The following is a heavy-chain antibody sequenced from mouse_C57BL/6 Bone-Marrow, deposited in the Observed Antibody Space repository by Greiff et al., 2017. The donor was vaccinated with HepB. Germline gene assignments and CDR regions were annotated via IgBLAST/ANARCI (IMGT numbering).Heavy chain of an antibody. CDR2: INPSTGGT. D-gene: IGHD1-1*01. CDR3: ARTLYYGSSLFAY. CDR1: GYSFTGYY. V-gene: IGHV1-42*01. Sequence: EVKLQQSGPELVKPGASVKISCKASGYSFTGYYMNWVKQSPEKSLEWIGEINPSTGGTTYNQKFKAKATLTVDKSSSTAYMQLKSLTSEDSAVYYCARTLYYGSSLFAYWGQGTLVTVSA. J-gene: IGHJ3*01.